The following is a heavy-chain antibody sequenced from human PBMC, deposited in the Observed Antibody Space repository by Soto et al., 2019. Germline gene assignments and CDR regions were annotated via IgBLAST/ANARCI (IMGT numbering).Heavy chain of an antibody. CDR1: GFTFSSYG. CDR2: ISYDGSNK. CDR3: ANAFSSEFLVYGMDV. J-gene: IGHJ6*02. V-gene: IGHV3-30*18. Sequence: QVQLVESGGGVVQPGRSLRLSCAASGFTFSSYGMHWVRQAPGKGLEWVAVISYDGSNKYYADSVKGRFTISRDNSKNTLYLQMNSLRAEDTAVYYCANAFSSEFLVYGMDVWGQGTTVTVAS. D-gene: IGHD6-6*01.